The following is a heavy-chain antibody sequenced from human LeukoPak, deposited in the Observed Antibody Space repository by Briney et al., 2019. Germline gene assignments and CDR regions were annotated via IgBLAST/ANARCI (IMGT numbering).Heavy chain of an antibody. CDR1: GGTFSSYA. CDR3: ARGYSSGWYFFLVGSDYFDY. D-gene: IGHD6-19*01. J-gene: IGHJ4*02. CDR2: IIPIFGTA. Sequence: ASVKVSCKASGGTFSSYAISWVRQAPGQGLEWMGGIIPIFGTANYAQKFQGRVTIATDESTSTAYMELRSLRSDDTAVYYCARGYSSGWYFFLVGSDYFDYWGQGTLVTVSS. V-gene: IGHV1-69*05.